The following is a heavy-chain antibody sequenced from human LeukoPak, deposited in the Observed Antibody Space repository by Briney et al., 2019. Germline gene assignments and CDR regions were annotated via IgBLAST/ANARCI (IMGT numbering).Heavy chain of an antibody. Sequence: SETLSLTCTVSGGSISSGDYSWSWIRQPPGKGLEWIGYIYYSGSTYYNPSLKSRVTISVDTSKSQFSLKLSSVTAADTAVYYGAREDATMVRGGFDYWGQGTLVTVSS. V-gene: IGHV4-30-4*01. CDR3: AREDATMVRGGFDY. J-gene: IGHJ4*02. CDR1: GGSISSGDYS. CDR2: IYYSGST. D-gene: IGHD3-10*01.